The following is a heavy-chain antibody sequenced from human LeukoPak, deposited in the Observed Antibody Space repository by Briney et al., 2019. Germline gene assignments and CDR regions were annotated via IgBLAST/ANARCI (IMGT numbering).Heavy chain of an antibody. CDR1: GFTFSSYS. CDR3: ARDRLYSNYADYYYYMDV. J-gene: IGHJ6*03. CDR2: ISSSSSTI. D-gene: IGHD4-11*01. V-gene: IGHV3-48*04. Sequence: GGSLRLSCAASGFTFSSYSMNWVRQAPGKGLGWVSHISSSSSTIYYADSVKGRFTISRDNAKNSLYLQMNSLRAEDTAVYYCARDRLYSNYADYYYYMDVWGKGTTVTVSS.